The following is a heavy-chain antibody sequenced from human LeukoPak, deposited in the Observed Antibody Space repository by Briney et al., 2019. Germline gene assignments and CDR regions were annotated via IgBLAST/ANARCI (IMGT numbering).Heavy chain of an antibody. CDR1: GGSVSSYY. CDR3: ARRHHYYYYMDV. CDR2: IYTSGGT. Sequence: SETLSLTCTVSGGSVSSYYWTWIRQPPGKGLEWIGYIYTSGGTNYNPSLSGRVTISVDTSKNQFSLNLSSVTAADTAVYYCARRHHYYYYMDVWGKGTTVTVSS. J-gene: IGHJ6*03. V-gene: IGHV4-4*09.